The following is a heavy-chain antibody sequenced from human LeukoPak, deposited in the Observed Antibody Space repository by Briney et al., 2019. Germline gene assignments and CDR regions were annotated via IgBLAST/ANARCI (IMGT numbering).Heavy chain of an antibody. J-gene: IGHJ6*03. CDR1: GSTFIKYW. Sequence: GGSLRLSCAASGSTFIKYWMNWVRQAPGKGLEWVANIKQDGSDKYYVDSVKGRFTISRDNAKNSLYLQMNSLRAEDTAVYYCAREGQAATYYMDVWGKGTTVTVSS. D-gene: IGHD6-13*01. V-gene: IGHV3-7*01. CDR2: IKQDGSDK. CDR3: AREGQAATYYMDV.